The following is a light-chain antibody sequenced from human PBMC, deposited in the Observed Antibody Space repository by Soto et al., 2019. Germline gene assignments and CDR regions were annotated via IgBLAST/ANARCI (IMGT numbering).Light chain of an antibody. Sequence: EIVLTKSPGTLSLSPGERATLSCRASQSVRDSHLAWYQQKPGQAPRLLIYQTSIRAAGSPARFSASGSGTDFTLTIIGVQPEDFALYYCHQRQSWPRTFGQGTKVDIK. J-gene: IGKJ1*01. CDR2: QTS. CDR3: HQRQSWPRT. V-gene: IGKV3-11*01. CDR1: QSVRDSH.